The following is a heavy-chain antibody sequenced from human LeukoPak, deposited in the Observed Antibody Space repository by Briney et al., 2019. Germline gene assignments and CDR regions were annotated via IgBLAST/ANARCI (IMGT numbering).Heavy chain of an antibody. CDR2: IWYDGSNK. CDR3: AKPRNYYDSEYYFDY. CDR1: GYTFSSYG. V-gene: IGHV3-33*06. Sequence: GRSLRLSCAAYGYTFSSYGMHWVRQAPGKGLEWVAVIWYDGSNKYYADSVKRRFTISRDNSKNTLYLQMNSLRAEDTAVYYCAKPRNYYDSEYYFDYWGQGTLVTVSS. J-gene: IGHJ4*02. D-gene: IGHD3-22*01.